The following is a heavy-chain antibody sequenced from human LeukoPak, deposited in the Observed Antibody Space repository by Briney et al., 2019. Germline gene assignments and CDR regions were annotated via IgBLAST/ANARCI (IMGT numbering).Heavy chain of an antibody. J-gene: IGHJ6*02. CDR3: ARRGLRFNYGMDV. CDR2: ISYSGST. D-gene: IGHD3-3*01. Sequence: SETLSLTCTVSGGSINRYYWSWIRQPPGKGLEWIGYISYSGSTNYNPSLKSRVTISVDTSKNQFSLKLSSVTAADTAVYYCARRGLRFNYGMDVWGQGTTVTVSS. V-gene: IGHV4-59*08. CDR1: GGSINRYY.